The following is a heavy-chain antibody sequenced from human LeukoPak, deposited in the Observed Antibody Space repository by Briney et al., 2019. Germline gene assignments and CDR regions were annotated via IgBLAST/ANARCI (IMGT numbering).Heavy chain of an antibody. V-gene: IGHV1-2*02. Sequence: ASVKVSCKASGYTFTGYYMHWVRQAPGQGLEWMGWINPNSGGTNYAQKFQGRVTMTRDTSISTAYMELSRLRSDDTAVYYCAREYMAARYDAFDIWGQGTMVTVS. CDR3: AREYMAARYDAFDI. CDR1: GYTFTGYY. J-gene: IGHJ3*02. D-gene: IGHD6-6*01. CDR2: INPNSGGT.